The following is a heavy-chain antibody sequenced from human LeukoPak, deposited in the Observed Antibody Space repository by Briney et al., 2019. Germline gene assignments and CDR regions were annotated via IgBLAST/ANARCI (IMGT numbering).Heavy chain of an antibody. V-gene: IGHV1-69*04. J-gene: IGHJ4*02. D-gene: IGHD6-19*01. CDR3: ARTGIAVAQYYFDY. CDR2: IIPILGIA. Sequence: SVKVSCKASGGTFSSYAISWVRQAPGQGLEWMGRIIPILGIANYAQKFQGRVTITADKSTSTAYMELSSLRSEDTAVYYCARTGIAVAQYYFDYWGQGTLVTVSS. CDR1: GGTFSSYA.